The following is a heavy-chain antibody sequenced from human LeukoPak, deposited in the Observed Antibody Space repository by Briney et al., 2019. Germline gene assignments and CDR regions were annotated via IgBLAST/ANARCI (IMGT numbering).Heavy chain of an antibody. D-gene: IGHD3-22*01. Sequence: KSGGSLRLSCAASGFTFSSYAMSWVRQAPGKGLEWVSAISSSSSYIYYADSVKGRFTISRDNAKNSLYLQMNSLRAEDTAVYYCARGAKYYYDSSGYYLYYFDYWGQGTLVTVSS. CDR1: GFTFSSYA. V-gene: IGHV3-21*01. J-gene: IGHJ4*02. CDR3: ARGAKYYYDSSGYYLYYFDY. CDR2: ISSSSSYI.